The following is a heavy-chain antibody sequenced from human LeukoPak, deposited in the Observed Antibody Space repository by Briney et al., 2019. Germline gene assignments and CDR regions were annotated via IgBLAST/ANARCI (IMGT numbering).Heavy chain of an antibody. CDR1: GASITSGTYY. J-gene: IGHJ6*03. D-gene: IGHD3-3*01. CDR2: IYTRGST. V-gene: IGHV4-61*02. Sequence: SETLSLTCSVSGASITSGTYYYNWIRQPAGKGLEWIGRIYTRGSTNYNPSLTSRVTISVDNSKNQFSLELTSVTAADTAVYYRARDSGRFPYYYYMDVWGKGTTVTVSS. CDR3: ARDSGRFPYYYYMDV.